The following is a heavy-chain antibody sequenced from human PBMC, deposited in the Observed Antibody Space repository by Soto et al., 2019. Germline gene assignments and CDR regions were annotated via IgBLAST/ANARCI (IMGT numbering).Heavy chain of an antibody. Sequence: GGSLRLSCVASGFTFSSYAMSWVRQAPGKGLEWVSAISGSGGSTYYADSVKGRFTISRDNSKNTLYLQMNSLRAEDTAVYYCAKDLSTLRRYPPYFDYWGQGTLVTVSS. J-gene: IGHJ4*02. CDR1: GFTFSSYA. CDR2: ISGSGGST. CDR3: AKDLSTLRRYPPYFDY. D-gene: IGHD4-17*01. V-gene: IGHV3-23*01.